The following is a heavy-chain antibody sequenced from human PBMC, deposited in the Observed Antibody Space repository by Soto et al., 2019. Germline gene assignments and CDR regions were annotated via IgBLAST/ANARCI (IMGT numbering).Heavy chain of an antibody. CDR1: GFNFNNYG. D-gene: IGHD3-22*01. V-gene: IGHV3-21*01. CDR3: ARVVYYDSSGFGL. Sequence: GGSLRLSCTASGFNFNNYGMSWVRQAPGKGLEWVSSISSTSDYIYYGDSVKGRFTISRDNAKNSLYLEMNSLRVEDTAVYYCARVVYYDSSGFGLWGQGTMVT. CDR2: ISSTSDYI. J-gene: IGHJ3*01.